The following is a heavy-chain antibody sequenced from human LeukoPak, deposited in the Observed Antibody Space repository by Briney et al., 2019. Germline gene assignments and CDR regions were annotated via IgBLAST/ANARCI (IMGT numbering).Heavy chain of an antibody. J-gene: IGHJ4*02. CDR3: ARRRVYSGSGEFDF. V-gene: IGHV4-59*01. CDR1: GGSISGYY. Sequence: SETLSLTCTVSGGSISGYYWSWIRQPPGKALEWIGYIHYSGTANYNPSLKSRVTISLDTSRNQFSLKLRSVTTADTAVYYCARRRVYSGSGEFDFWGQGTLVTVSS. CDR2: IHYSGTA. D-gene: IGHD5-12*01.